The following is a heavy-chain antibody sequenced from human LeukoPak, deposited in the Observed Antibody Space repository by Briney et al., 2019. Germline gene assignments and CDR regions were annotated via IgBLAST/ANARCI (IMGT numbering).Heavy chain of an antibody. V-gene: IGHV4-4*02. Sequence: GSLRLSCAASGFTFSNYWMSWVRQPPGKGLEWIGEIYHSGSTNYNPSLKSRVTISVDKSKNQFSLILNSVTAADTAVYYCARGVPAAGSIRFDPWGQGTLVTVSS. D-gene: IGHD6-13*01. CDR1: GFTFSNYW. J-gene: IGHJ5*02. CDR2: IYHSGST. CDR3: ARGVPAAGSIRFDP.